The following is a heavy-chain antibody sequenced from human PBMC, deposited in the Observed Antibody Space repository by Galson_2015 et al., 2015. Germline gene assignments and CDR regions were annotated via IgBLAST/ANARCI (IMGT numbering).Heavy chain of an antibody. CDR2: ISYDGSNK. CDR3: ARDKVATRNYFDY. V-gene: IGHV3-30-3*01. J-gene: IGHJ4*02. Sequence: SLRLSCAASGFTFSSYAMHWVRQAPGRGLEWVAVISYDGSNKYYADSVKGRFTISRDNSKNTPYLQMNSLRAEDTAVYYCARDKVATRNYFDYWGQGTLVTVSS. CDR1: GFTFSSYA. D-gene: IGHD5-12*01.